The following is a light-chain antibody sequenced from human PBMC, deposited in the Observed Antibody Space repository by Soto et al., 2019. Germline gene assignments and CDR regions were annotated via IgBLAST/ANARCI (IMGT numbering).Light chain of an antibody. J-gene: IGKJ1*01. CDR1: QSVSSRY. CDR3: QQYGNSLPWT. CDR2: ATS. Sequence: EIVWTQSPGTLSLAPGERATLWCRASQSVSSRYLAWYQQKPGQAPRPLIYATSSRATDVPDRFSGSGSGTDFTLTISRLEPEDFAVYYCQQYGNSLPWTFGQGTKVDIK. V-gene: IGKV3-20*01.